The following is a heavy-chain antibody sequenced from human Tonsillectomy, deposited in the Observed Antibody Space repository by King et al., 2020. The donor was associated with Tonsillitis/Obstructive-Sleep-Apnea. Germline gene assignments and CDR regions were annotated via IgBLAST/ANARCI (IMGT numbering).Heavy chain of an antibody. J-gene: IGHJ6*03. V-gene: IGHV3-48*03. Sequence: QLVEXGGGLVQPGGSLRLSCAASGFTFSSYEMNWVRQAPGKXLEWXSYIXSSGSTIYYADSVXGRFTIXRDNGKNSLYLQMNSXRSEDTSENYCVRSPDIQPKGKVPAAXSYSYSMXXWGXXXXVTXSS. CDR1: GFTFSSYE. CDR3: VRSPDIQPKGKVPAAXSYSYSMXX. D-gene: IGHD2-2*01. CDR2: IXSSGSTI.